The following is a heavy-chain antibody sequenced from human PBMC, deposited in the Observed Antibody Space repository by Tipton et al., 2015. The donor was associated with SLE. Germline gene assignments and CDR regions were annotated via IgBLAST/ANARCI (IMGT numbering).Heavy chain of an antibody. V-gene: IGHV3-43*02. CDR3: ARWDTTGAFDI. J-gene: IGHJ3*02. CDR1: GFTFDDYA. CDR2: ISGDGGST. Sequence: GSLRLSCAASGFTFDDYAMHWVRQAPGKGLEWVSLISGDGGSTYYADSVKGRFTISRDNSKNSLYLQMNSLRAEDTAVYYCARWDTTGAFDIWGQGTMVTVSS. D-gene: IGHD5-24*01.